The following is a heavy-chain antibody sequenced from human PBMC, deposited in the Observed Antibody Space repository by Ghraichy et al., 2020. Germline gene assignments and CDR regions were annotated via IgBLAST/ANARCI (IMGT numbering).Heavy chain of an antibody. V-gene: IGHV3-7*01. J-gene: IGHJ6*02. CDR2: IKQDGSEK. Sequence: GGSLRLSCAASGFTFSSYWMSWVRQAPGKGLEWVANIKQDGSEKYYVDSVKGRFTISRDNAKNSLYLQMNSLRAEDTAVYYCARDYNMVYSSSWYPPNYYGIDVWGQRTTVTVSS. CDR1: GFTFSSYW. D-gene: IGHD6-13*01. CDR3: ARDYNMVYSSSWYPPNYYGIDV.